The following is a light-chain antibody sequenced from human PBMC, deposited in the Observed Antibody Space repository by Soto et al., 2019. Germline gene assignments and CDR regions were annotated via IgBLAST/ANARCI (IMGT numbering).Light chain of an antibody. Sequence: DMQMTQSPSSVSASVGDSVTISCQASQGISRSLAWYQQKPGKAPKLLIYAASSLQSGVPSRFSGSGFGTDFTLIISSLQPEDSAIYYCQQADTFPITFGQGTRLEIK. V-gene: IGKV1D-12*01. CDR1: QGISRS. CDR3: QQADTFPIT. J-gene: IGKJ5*01. CDR2: AAS.